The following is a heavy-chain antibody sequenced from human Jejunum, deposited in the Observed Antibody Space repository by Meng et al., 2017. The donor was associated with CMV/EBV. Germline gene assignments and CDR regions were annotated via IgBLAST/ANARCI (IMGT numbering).Heavy chain of an antibody. CDR1: GGSVSSGGSY. J-gene: IGHJ4*02. CDR3: ARVSSGWDYFDY. D-gene: IGHD6-19*01. V-gene: IGHV4-31*03. CDR2: IYYSGST. Sequence: QVQLQDPAPGLVKPSPTLSLTFTVSGGSVSSGGSYWTWIRQHPGKGLEWFGHIYYSGSTFYNPSLKRRVIISIGTSKNQFSLNLRSVTAADTAVYYCARVSSGWDYFDYWGQGTLVTVSS.